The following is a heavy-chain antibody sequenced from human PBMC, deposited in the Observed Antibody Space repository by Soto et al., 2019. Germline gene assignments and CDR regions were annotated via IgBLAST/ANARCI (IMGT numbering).Heavy chain of an antibody. D-gene: IGHD2-2*01. CDR3: ARDIVVVPAALWDYGMDV. Sequence: QVQLVESGGGVVQPGRSLRLSCAASGFTFSSYGMHWVRQAPGQGLERVAVIWYDGSNKYYADSVKGRFTISRDNSKNTLYLQMNSLRAEDTAVYYCARDIVVVPAALWDYGMDVWGQGTTVTVSS. J-gene: IGHJ6*02. V-gene: IGHV3-33*01. CDR1: GFTFSSYG. CDR2: IWYDGSNK.